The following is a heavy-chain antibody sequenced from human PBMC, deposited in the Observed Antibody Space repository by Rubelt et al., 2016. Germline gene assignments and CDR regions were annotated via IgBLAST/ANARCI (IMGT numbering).Heavy chain of an antibody. Sequence: EVQLVESGGGLVQPGGSLRLSCAASGFTFSSYAMHWVRQAPGKGLEYVSAISSNGGSTYYANSVKGRFTISRDNSKNTLYLQMNSLRAEDTAVYYCARALGWSGTHTNWFDPWGQGTLVTVSS. D-gene: IGHD3-3*01. CDR3: ARALGWSGTHTNWFDP. CDR2: ISSNGGST. J-gene: IGHJ5*02. CDR1: GFTFSSYA. V-gene: IGHV3-64*01.